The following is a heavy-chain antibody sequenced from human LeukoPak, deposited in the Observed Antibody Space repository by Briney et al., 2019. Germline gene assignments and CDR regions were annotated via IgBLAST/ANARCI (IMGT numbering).Heavy chain of an antibody. CDR3: ARAGSSWYSVDYYYYMDV. J-gene: IGHJ6*03. V-gene: IGHV3-33*01. Sequence: PGGSLRLSCAASGFTFSSYGMHCVRQAPGKGLEWVAVIWCGGSNKYYADSVKGRFTISRDNSNNTLYLQMNSLRAEDTAVYYCARAGSSWYSVDYYYYMDVWGKGTTVTVSS. CDR1: GFTFSSYG. D-gene: IGHD6-13*01. CDR2: IWCGGSNK.